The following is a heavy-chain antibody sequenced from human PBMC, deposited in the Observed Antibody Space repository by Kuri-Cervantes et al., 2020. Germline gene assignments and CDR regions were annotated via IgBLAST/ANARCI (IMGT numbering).Heavy chain of an antibody. CDR3: ARDLGVYGGYXGYDRALSY. V-gene: IGHV4-61*01. CDR2: IYCSXCT. CDR1: GXXVSSGSYY. D-gene: IGHD5-12*01. Sequence: SETLSLTCTVSGXXVSSGSYYWSWIRQPPGKGLEWIGYIYCSXCTNYNPSLKSRVTISVDTSKNQFSLKLSSVTAADTAVYYCARDLGVYGGYXGYDRALSYWGQGTLVTVSS. J-gene: IGHJ4*02.